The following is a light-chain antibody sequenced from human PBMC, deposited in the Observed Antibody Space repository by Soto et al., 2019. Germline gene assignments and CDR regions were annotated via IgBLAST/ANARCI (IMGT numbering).Light chain of an antibody. Sequence: DIQLTQSPSFLSASLGDRVTITCRASLGLTSYLAWYQQKPGKAPKLLIYDASILQSGVPSRFSGSRSGTEFTLTISSLQPEDFATYYCQQLDSYPITFGQGTRLEIK. CDR2: DAS. CDR1: LGLTSY. V-gene: IGKV1-9*01. CDR3: QQLDSYPIT. J-gene: IGKJ5*01.